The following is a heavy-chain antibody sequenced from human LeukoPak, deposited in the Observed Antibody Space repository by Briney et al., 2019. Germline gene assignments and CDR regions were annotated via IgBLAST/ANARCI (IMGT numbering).Heavy chain of an antibody. Sequence: PSETLSLTCTVSGGSISSSSYYWGWIRQPPRKGLEWIGSIYYSGSTYYNPSLESRVTISVDTSKNQFSLKPSSVTAADTAVYYCALGVVTASTWFDPWGQGTLVTVSS. CDR3: ALGVVTASTWFDP. V-gene: IGHV4-39*01. CDR2: IYYSGST. CDR1: GGSISSSSYY. J-gene: IGHJ5*02. D-gene: IGHD3-3*01.